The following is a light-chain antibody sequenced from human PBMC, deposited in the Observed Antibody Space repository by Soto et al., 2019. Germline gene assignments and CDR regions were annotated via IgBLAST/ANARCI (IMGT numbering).Light chain of an antibody. CDR3: QQYNDWPLT. V-gene: IGKV3-15*01. J-gene: IGKJ1*01. CDR1: QSVSSY. CDR2: GAS. Sequence: EIVMTQSPATLSVSPGERVTLSCRASQSVSSYLAWYQQKPGQAPRLLIYGASTGATGIPARFSGSGSGTEFILTISSLQSEDFAVYYCQQYNDWPLTFGQGTKVEV.